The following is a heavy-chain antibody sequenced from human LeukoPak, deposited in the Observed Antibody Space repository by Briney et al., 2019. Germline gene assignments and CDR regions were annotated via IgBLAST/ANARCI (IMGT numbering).Heavy chain of an antibody. D-gene: IGHD5-12*01. CDR1: GGSISSYY. V-gene: IGHV4-4*07. Sequence: SETLSLTCTVSGGSISSYYWSWIRQPAGKGLEWIGRIYTSGSTNYNPSLKSRVTISVDTSKNQFSLKLSSVTAADTAVYYCARVGPLYGGYVLGYWGQGTLVTVSS. J-gene: IGHJ4*02. CDR3: ARVGPLYGGYVLGY. CDR2: IYTSGST.